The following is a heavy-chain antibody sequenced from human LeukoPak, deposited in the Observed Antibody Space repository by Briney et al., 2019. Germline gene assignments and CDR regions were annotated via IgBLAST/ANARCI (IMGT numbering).Heavy chain of an antibody. Sequence: PSETLSLTCAVYGGSFSGYYWSWIRQPPGKGLEWIGEINHSGSTNYNPSLKSRVTISVDTSKNQFSLKLSSVTAADTAVYYCARGGPPLLWFGELLFAHNWFDPWGQGTLVTVSS. CDR2: INHSGST. CDR1: GGSFSGYY. CDR3: ARGGPPLLWFGELLFAHNWFDP. V-gene: IGHV4-34*01. D-gene: IGHD3-10*01. J-gene: IGHJ5*02.